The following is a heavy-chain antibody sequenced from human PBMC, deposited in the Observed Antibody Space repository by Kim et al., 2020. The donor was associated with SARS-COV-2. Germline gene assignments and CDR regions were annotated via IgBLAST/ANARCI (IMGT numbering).Heavy chain of an antibody. V-gene: IGHV4-34*01. D-gene: IGHD3-16*01. CDR1: GGSLSANY. Sequence: SETLSLTCGVFGGSLSANYWSWIRQTPGKGLEWIGEVNHSGFTNYNPALKRRVTVSVDPSKNQFSLKLTSVTATDTAVYYCARRNSDGYVYFDFWGQGTRVTVSS. CDR2: VNHSGFT. CDR3: ARRNSDGYVYFDF. J-gene: IGHJ4*02.